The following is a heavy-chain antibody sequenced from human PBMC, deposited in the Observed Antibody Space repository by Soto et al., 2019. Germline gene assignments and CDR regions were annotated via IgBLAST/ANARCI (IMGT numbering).Heavy chain of an antibody. J-gene: IGHJ4*02. CDR2: ISGSGGST. Sequence: SLRLSCAGSGFTFSNYAMSWVRQAPGKGLAWVSAISGSGGSTYYADSVKGRFTISRDNSKNTLYLQMNSLRAEDTALYYCAKVPVGATGRFDYWGQGTLVTVSS. CDR1: GFTFSNYA. CDR3: AKVPVGATGRFDY. D-gene: IGHD1-26*01. V-gene: IGHV3-23*01.